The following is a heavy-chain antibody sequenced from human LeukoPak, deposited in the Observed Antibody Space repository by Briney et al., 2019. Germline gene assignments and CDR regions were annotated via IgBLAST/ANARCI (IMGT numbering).Heavy chain of an antibody. CDR2: ISSSSSTI. V-gene: IGHV3-48*04. CDR3: ARDVDIVATIREYNWFDP. CDR1: GFTFSSYS. J-gene: IGHJ5*02. Sequence: GGSLRLSCAASGFTFSSYSMNWVRQAPGKGLEWVSYISSSSSTIYYADFVKGRFTISRDNAKNSLYLQMNSLRAEDTAVYYCARDVDIVATIREYNWFDPWGQGTLVTVSS. D-gene: IGHD5-12*01.